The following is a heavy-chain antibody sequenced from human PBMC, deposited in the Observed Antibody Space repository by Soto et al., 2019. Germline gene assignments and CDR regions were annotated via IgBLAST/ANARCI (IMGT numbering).Heavy chain of an antibody. CDR3: ASRSSGWYFDY. CDR1: GFTFSSYA. D-gene: IGHD6-19*01. CDR2: ISGSGGST. J-gene: IGHJ4*02. V-gene: IGHV3-23*01. Sequence: PGGSLRLSCAASGFTFSSYAMNWVRQGPGKGLEWGSVISGSGGSTYYADSVKGRFTISRDNSKNTLYLQMNSLRAGDTAVYYCASRSSGWYFDYWGQGTLVTVSS.